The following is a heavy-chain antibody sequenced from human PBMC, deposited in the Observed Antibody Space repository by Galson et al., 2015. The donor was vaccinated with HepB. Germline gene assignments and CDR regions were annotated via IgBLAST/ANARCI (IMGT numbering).Heavy chain of an antibody. J-gene: IGHJ4*02. CDR3: ARDLSILNFDY. CDR2: ISTNTGSP. V-gene: IGHV7-4-1*02. Sequence: SVKVSCKASGYTFTTNSMNWVRQAPGQGLEWMGWISTNTGSPTYAQGFTGRFVFSLDTSVSTTYLQISSLKAEDTAVYYCARDLSILNFDYWGQGTLVTVSS. D-gene: IGHD2/OR15-2a*01. CDR1: GYTFTTNS.